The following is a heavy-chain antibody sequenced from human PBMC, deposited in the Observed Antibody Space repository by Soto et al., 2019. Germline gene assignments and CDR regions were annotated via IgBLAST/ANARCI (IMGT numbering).Heavy chain of an antibody. J-gene: IGHJ5*02. CDR3: ASAAGWSDP. CDR1: GGSISSGGYY. Sequence: QVQLQESGPGLVKPSQTLSLTCTVSGGSISSGGYYWSWIRQHPGKGLEWIGYIHYSGCTYYNPSLKSPLTISVDTPKSPFSLKLSSVTAADTAVYYCASAAGWSDPWGQGTLVTVSS. V-gene: IGHV4-31*01. CDR2: IHYSGCT.